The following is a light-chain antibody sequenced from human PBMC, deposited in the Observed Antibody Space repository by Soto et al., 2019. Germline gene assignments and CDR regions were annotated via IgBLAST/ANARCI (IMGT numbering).Light chain of an antibody. CDR3: QQYDNLSWT. CDR1: QNVTSTY. CDR2: AAF. V-gene: IGKV3-20*01. Sequence: VLAQSPGPLCLSPGERASLSRQASQNVTSTYLAWYQQRPGQPPRLLIYAAFSRATGVPDRFSASGSGTEFTLTITRLEPEDFAVYFCQQYDNLSWTFGQGTTVDIK. J-gene: IGKJ1*01.